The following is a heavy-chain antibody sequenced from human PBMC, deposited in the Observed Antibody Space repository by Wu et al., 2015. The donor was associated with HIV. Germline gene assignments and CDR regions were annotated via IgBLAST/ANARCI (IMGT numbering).Heavy chain of an antibody. J-gene: IGHJ6*02. CDR2: MNPNSGNT. Sequence: QLVQSGDEVKKPGASVKVSCKASGYTYSSYGISWVRQAPGQGLEWMGWMNPNSGNTGYAQKFQGRVTMTRNTSISTAYMELSSLRSEDTAVYYCARGRTPLYGDYALDYYYYGMDVWGQGTTVTVSS. CDR3: ARGRTPLYGDYALDYYYYGMDV. CDR1: GYTYSSYG. D-gene: IGHD4-17*01. V-gene: IGHV1-8*02.